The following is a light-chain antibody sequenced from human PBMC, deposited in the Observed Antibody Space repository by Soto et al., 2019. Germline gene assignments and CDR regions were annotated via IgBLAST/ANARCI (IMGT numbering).Light chain of an antibody. CDR3: QQCHMWPIP. V-gene: IGKV3-11*01. J-gene: IGKJ5*01. CDR1: RSFRDL. CDR2: AAY. Sequence: ALTQCSVTLSLSPVARATLSCRASRSFRDLLALYQQKPDQSPRLLIYAAYNRATGFPPRFSGSGSGTDFTLIISSLEPEDSAVSYCQQCHMWPIPFGQGTTLEIK.